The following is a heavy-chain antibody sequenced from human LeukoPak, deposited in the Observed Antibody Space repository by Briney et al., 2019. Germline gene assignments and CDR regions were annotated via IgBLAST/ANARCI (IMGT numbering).Heavy chain of an antibody. J-gene: IGHJ5*02. CDR2: MKLDGSEE. CDR3: ARWARYCSSGSCYSWFDP. CDR1: GFTFRSYW. Sequence: PGGSLRLSCAASGFTFRSYWMSWVRQAPGKGLEWVANMKLDGSEEYYVDSVKGRFTISSDNAKNSLYLQMNSLRVDDTAVYYCARWARYCSSGSCYSWFDPWGQGTLVIVSS. D-gene: IGHD2-15*01. V-gene: IGHV3-7*01.